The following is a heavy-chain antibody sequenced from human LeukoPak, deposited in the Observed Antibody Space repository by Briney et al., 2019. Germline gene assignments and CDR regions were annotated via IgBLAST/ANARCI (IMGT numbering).Heavy chain of an antibody. D-gene: IGHD4-17*01. J-gene: IGHJ4*02. CDR1: GFTFSSYG. Sequence: GRSLRLSCAASGFTFSSYGMHWVRQAPSKGLEWVAVISYDGSNKYYADSVKGRFTISRDNSKNTLYLQMNSLRAEDTAVYYCAKDSDYGIDYWGQGTLVTVSS. CDR2: ISYDGSNK. CDR3: AKDSDYGIDY. V-gene: IGHV3-30*18.